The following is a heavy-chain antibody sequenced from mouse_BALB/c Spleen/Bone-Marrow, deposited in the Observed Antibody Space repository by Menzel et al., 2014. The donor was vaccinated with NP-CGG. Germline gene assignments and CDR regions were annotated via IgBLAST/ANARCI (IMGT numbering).Heavy chain of an antibody. D-gene: IGHD3-3*01. CDR2: INPSNGGT. J-gene: IGHJ3*01. CDR1: GYTFTSYY. CDR3: TREGTFFAY. V-gene: IGHV1S81*02. Sequence: VQLQQPGAELVKPGASVKLSCKSSGYTFTSYYMYWVKRRPGQGLEWIGGINPSNGGTNFNEKFKSKATLTVDKSSSTAYMQLSSLTSEDSAVYYCTREGTFFAYWGQGTLVTVSA.